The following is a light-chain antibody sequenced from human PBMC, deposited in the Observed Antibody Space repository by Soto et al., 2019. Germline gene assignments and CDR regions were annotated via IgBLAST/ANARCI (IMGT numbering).Light chain of an antibody. CDR1: NIGSKS. CDR2: NDR. J-gene: IGLJ1*01. CDR3: QVWDRSSDRYV. Sequence: SYELTQPPSVSVAPGQTARITCGGNNIGSKSVHWYQQKPGQAPVLVVCNDRDRPSGIPERFSGSNSGNTATLTISRVEAGDEADYYCQVWDRSSDRYVFATGTKVTVL. V-gene: IGLV3-21*02.